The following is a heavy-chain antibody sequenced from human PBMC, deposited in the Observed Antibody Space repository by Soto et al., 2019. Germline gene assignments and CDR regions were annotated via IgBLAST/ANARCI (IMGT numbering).Heavy chain of an antibody. J-gene: IGHJ4*02. CDR2: INHSGST. Sequence: SATLCLTCAVYGGSFSGYYWSWIRQPPGKGLEWIGEINHSGSTNYNPSLKSRVTISVDTSKNQFSLKLSSVTAADTAVYYCARGLRRGIDYWGQGTLVTVSS. CDR1: GGSFSGYY. V-gene: IGHV4-34*01. CDR3: ARGLRRGIDY.